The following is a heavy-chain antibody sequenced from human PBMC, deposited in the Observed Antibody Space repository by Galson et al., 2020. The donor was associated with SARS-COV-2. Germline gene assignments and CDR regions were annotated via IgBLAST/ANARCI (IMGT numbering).Heavy chain of an antibody. J-gene: IGHJ4*01. Sequence: SQTLSLTCAISGDSVSSDSAAWNWIRQSPSRGLEWLGRTYYRSKWYNDYVQSVESRITIKPDTSRTQFSLHLDSVTPEDTAIYYCARDFQYSIDYWSHGALVTVSP. CDR1: GDSVSSDSAA. CDR2: TYYRSKWYN. CDR3: ARDFQYSIDY. D-gene: IGHD6-13*01. V-gene: IGHV6-1*01.